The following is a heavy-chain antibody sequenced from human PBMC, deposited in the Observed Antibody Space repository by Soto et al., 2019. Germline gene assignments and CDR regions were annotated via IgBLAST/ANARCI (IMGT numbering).Heavy chain of an antibody. Sequence: ASLKGSCKACGCTFASYVISWVRQATVQGLEWMGWISAYNGNTNYSQKLQGRVTMTTDTSTSTAYMELRSLRSDDTAVYYCARDRSSSWYWFYFDYWGQGTLVTVSS. CDR2: ISAYNGNT. CDR1: GCTFASYV. V-gene: IGHV1-18*01. D-gene: IGHD6-13*01. J-gene: IGHJ4*02. CDR3: ARDRSSSWYWFYFDY.